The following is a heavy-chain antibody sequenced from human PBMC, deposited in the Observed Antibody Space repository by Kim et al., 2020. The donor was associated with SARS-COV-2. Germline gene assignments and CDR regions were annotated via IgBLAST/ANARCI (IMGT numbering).Heavy chain of an antibody. CDR1: GFTFNDAW. CDR3: TTEFYTYGLNF. V-gene: IGHV3-15*01. J-gene: IGHJ4*02. CDR2: IKSETYGGTT. Sequence: GGSLRLSCAASGFTFNDAWMSCVRQAPGKGLEWVGRIKSETYGGTTEYAAPVKNRFTISRDDSINMVYLQMNSLKTEDTAVYFCTTEFYTYGLNFWGQGNLVTVSS. D-gene: IGHD5-18*01.